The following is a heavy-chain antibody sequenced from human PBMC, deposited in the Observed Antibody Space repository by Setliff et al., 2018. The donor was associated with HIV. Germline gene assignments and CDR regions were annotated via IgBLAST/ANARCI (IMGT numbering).Heavy chain of an antibody. CDR3: AKTVVGDSYALPNDGFDI. CDR1: GYSISSSHW. J-gene: IGHJ3*02. V-gene: IGHV4-28*06. Sequence: SETLSLTCAVSGYSISSSHWWGWIRQPPEKGLEWIGYIYYSGSTNYNPSLKSRANMSVDTSNNRFSLKLSSVTALDTAVYYCAKTVVGDSYALPNDGFDIWGQGTMVTVSS. CDR2: IYYSGST. D-gene: IGHD3-16*01.